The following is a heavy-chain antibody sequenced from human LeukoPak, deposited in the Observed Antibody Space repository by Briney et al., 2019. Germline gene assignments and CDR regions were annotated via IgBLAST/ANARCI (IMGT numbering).Heavy chain of an antibody. CDR3: ARGDGYNAMNYYFDY. Sequence: SVKVSCKASGGTFSSYANSWVRQAPGQGLEWMGGIIPIFGTANYAQKFQGRVTITTDESTSTAYMELSSLRSEDTAVYYCARGDGYNAMNYYFDYWGQGTLVTVSS. D-gene: IGHD5-24*01. J-gene: IGHJ4*02. CDR1: GGTFSSYA. V-gene: IGHV1-69*05. CDR2: IIPIFGTA.